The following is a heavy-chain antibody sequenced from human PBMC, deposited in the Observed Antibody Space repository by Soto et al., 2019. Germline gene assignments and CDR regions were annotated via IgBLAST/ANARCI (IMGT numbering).Heavy chain of an antibody. Sequence: QITLKESGPTLVKPTQTLTLTCAFSGFSLTTGGVGVGWIRQPPGKPLEWLALIYWDDDKRYSPSLKSTLTVTKDTSKYKVLLTMTNMDPVDTPTYYCAISRCGGDCLWSYSSHYYYGMDVWRKGTTVTVSS. CDR3: AISRCGGDCLWSYSSHYYYGMDV. CDR2: IYWDDDK. CDR1: GFSLTTGGVG. J-gene: IGHJ6*04. V-gene: IGHV2-5*02. D-gene: IGHD2-21*02.